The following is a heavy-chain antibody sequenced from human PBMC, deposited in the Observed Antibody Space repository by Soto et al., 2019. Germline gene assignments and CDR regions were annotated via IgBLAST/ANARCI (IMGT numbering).Heavy chain of an antibody. D-gene: IGHD2-2*01. CDR2: INAGNGNT. Sequence: GASVKVSCKASGYTFTSYAMHWVRQAPGQRLEWMGWINAGNGNTKYSQKFQGRVTITRDKSASTAYMELSSLRSEDTAVYYCARGGTDCSSTSCPEGFFEINYYYYYMGVWGKGTTVTVSS. V-gene: IGHV1-3*01. CDR3: ARGGTDCSSTSCPEGFFEINYYYYYMGV. CDR1: GYTFTSYA. J-gene: IGHJ6*03.